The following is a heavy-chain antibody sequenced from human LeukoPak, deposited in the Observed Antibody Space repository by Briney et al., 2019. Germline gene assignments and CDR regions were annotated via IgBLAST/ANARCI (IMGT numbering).Heavy chain of an antibody. Sequence: PSETPSLTCTVSGGSISSGGYYWSWIRQPPGKGLEWIGYIYHSGSTYYNPSLKSRVTISVDRSKNQFSLKLSSVTAADTAVYYCARVLHYYYYMDVWGKGTTVTVSS. CDR3: ARVLHYYYYMDV. V-gene: IGHV4-30-2*01. J-gene: IGHJ6*03. CDR2: IYHSGST. CDR1: GGSISSGGYY.